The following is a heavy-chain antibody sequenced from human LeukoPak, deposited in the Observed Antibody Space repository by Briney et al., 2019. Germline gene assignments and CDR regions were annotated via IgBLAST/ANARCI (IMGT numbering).Heavy chain of an antibody. Sequence: PGGSLRLSCAASGFTVSSNYMSWVRQAPGKGLEWVSVIYSGGSTYYADSVKGRFTISRDNSKNTLYLQMNSLRAEDTAVYYCARDGLRSSSSSQPRYWYFDLWGRGTLVTVSS. J-gene: IGHJ2*01. CDR2: IYSGGST. CDR3: ARDGLRSSSSSQPRYWYFDL. V-gene: IGHV3-53*01. D-gene: IGHD6-13*01. CDR1: GFTVSSNY.